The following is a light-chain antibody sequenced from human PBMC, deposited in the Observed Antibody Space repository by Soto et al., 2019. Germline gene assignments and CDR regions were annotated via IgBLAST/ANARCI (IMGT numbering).Light chain of an antibody. CDR2: DAS. CDR1: QSVSSY. CDR3: QQRSNWPEWT. Sequence: EIVLTQSPATLSLSPGERATLSCRASQSVSSYLAWYQQKPGQAPRLLIYDASNGATGIPARFSGSGSGTDFTLTISSLAPENFAVYYCQQRSNWPEWTFGQGTKVEIK. J-gene: IGKJ1*01. V-gene: IGKV3-11*01.